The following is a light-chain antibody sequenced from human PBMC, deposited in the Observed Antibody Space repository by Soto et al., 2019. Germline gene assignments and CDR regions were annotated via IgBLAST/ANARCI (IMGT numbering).Light chain of an antibody. CDR3: VQALQSPPT. J-gene: IGKJ1*01. Sequence: EIVMTQSPLSLPVTPGEPASISCRSSQSLLHSNGYDSLDWYLQKPGQSPQLLIYLGSNRASGVPARFRGSGSGTDFTLKISRVEADDVGVYYCVQALQSPPTFGQGTKVEIK. CDR1: QSLLHSNGYDS. CDR2: LGS. V-gene: IGKV2-28*01.